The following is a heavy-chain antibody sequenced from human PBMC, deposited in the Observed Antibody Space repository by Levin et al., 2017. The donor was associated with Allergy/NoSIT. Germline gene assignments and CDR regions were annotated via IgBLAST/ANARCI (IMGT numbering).Heavy chain of an antibody. CDR1: GFIFSNYA. V-gene: IGHV3-23*01. CDR3: GRDPNGDYVGAFDM. CDR2: IRGSAGGT. J-gene: IGHJ3*02. Sequence: GESLKISCAASGFIFSNYALIWVRQAPGKGLEWVSAIRGSAGGTEYADSVKGRFTISRDNSKNTLYLQMNSLRAEDTAVYYCGRDPNGDYVGAFDMCGQGTMVTVSS. D-gene: IGHD4-17*01.